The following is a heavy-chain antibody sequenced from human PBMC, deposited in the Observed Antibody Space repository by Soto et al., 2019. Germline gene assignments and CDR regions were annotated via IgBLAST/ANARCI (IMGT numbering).Heavy chain of an antibody. CDR1: GFSITTRGEA. CDR2: IYWNDDK. V-gene: IGHV2-5*01. CDR3: AHMHSGGIFERTTFDF. J-gene: IGHJ4*02. D-gene: IGHD3-3*01. Sequence: QITLQESGPTLVEPTQTLTLTCTFSGFSITTRGEAVGWIRQPPGKALEWLALIYWNDDKRYDSSLRNRLTITKDTSETQVVLTVTNMGPLDTGSYFCAHMHSGGIFERTTFDFWGRGTLVTVSP.